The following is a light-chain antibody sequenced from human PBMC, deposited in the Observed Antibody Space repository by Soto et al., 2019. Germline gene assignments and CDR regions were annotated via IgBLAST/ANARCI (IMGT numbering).Light chain of an antibody. J-gene: IGLJ1*01. CDR1: SSDVGSYNR. CDR2: EVS. Sequence: QSALTQPPSVSGSPGQSVTISCTGTSSDVGSYNRVSWYQQPPGTAPKLMIYEVSNRPSGVPDRFSGSKSGNTASLTISGLQAEDEADYYCSSYTSSSPLVFGTGTKLTVL. CDR3: SSYTSSSPLV. V-gene: IGLV2-18*02.